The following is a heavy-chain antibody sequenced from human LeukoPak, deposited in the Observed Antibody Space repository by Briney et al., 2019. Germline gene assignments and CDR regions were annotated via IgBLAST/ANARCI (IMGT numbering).Heavy chain of an antibody. CDR2: ISGSGGTT. D-gene: IGHD3-22*01. J-gene: IGHJ4*02. CDR1: GFTFNNYA. Sequence: GGSLRLSCAASGFTFNNYAMNWVRQAPGKGLEWVSVISGSGGTTYYADSVKGRFTISRDSSKNTLYLQMNSLRAEDTAVYYCAKPRTLTYYYDSSGYYYDFDYWGQGTLVTVSS. CDR3: AKPRTLTYYYDSSGYYYDFDY. V-gene: IGHV3-23*01.